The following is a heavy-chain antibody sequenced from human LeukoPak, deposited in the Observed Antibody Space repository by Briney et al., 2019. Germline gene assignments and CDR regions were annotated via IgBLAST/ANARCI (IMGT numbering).Heavy chain of an antibody. D-gene: IGHD2-8*01. V-gene: IGHV3-7*01. CDR2: IKQDGSEK. CDR1: GFTFSTNW. CDR3: AKAGNGFHY. J-gene: IGHJ4*02. Sequence: GGSLRLSCAASGFTFSTNWMSWVRQAPGKGLEWVANIKQDGSEKNYVDSVRGRFTISRDNAKSSLYLQMNSPRVEDTALYYCAKAGNGFHYWGQGALVTVSS.